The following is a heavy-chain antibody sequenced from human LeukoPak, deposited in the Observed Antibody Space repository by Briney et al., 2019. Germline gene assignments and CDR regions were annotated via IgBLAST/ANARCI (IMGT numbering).Heavy chain of an antibody. D-gene: IGHD3-10*01. V-gene: IGHV1-2*02. CDR3: ARVPRSGSYQGPGYYFYYYMDV. J-gene: IGHJ6*03. CDR1: GYTFTGYY. Sequence: ASVKVSCKASGYTFTGYYMHWVRQAPGQGLEWMGWINPNSGGTNYAQKFQGRVTMTRDTSISTAYMELSRLRSDDTAVYYCARVPRSGSYQGPGYYFYYYMDVWGKGTTVTISS. CDR2: INPNSGGT.